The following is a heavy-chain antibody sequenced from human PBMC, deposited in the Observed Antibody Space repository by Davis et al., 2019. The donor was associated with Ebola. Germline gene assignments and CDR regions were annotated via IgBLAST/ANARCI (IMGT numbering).Heavy chain of an antibody. Sequence: ASVKVSCKASGYTFTSQYIHWVRQAPGQRLEWMGWINAGNGNTKYSQKFQGRVTITRDTSASTVYMELSRLRSDDTAVYYCARGGITMMVVPRDYYYGLDVWGQGTTVTVSS. V-gene: IGHV1-3*01. CDR1: GYTFTSQY. CDR3: ARGGITMMVVPRDYYYGLDV. CDR2: INAGNGNT. J-gene: IGHJ6*02. D-gene: IGHD3-22*01.